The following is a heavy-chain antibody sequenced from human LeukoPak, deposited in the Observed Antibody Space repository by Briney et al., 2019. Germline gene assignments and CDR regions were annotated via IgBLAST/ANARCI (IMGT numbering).Heavy chain of an antibody. J-gene: IGHJ6*03. CDR2: ITSSSSTI. CDR1: GFTFSSYT. Sequence: GGSLRLSCAASGFTFSSYTMHWVRQAPGKGLEWVSCITSSSSTIYYADSVKGRFTISRDNAKNSLYLQMNSLRAEDTAVYYCARATSDYYYMDVWGKGTTVTISS. V-gene: IGHV3-48*01. CDR3: ARATSDYYYMDV.